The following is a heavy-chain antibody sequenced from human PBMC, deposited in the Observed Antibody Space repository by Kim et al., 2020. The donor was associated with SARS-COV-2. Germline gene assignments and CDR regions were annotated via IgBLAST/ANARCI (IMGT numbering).Heavy chain of an antibody. V-gene: IGHV6-1*01. Sequence: YGQSVKGRITINPDTTKNQCARQLNSVTPEDTAVYYCARDRQRAGTGVDYWGQGTLVTVSS. J-gene: IGHJ4*02. D-gene: IGHD6-19*01. CDR3: ARDRQRAGTGVDY.